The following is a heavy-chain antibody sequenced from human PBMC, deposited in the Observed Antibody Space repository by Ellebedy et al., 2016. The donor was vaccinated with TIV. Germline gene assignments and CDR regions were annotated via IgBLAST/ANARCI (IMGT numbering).Heavy chain of an antibody. J-gene: IGHJ5*02. CDR2: IYQDGSDQ. CDR3: ARRGSYGDYAVQVNSWFDP. D-gene: IGHD4-17*01. V-gene: IGHV3-7*01. Sequence: GGSLRLSCAASGFSFRSYWMSWVRQAPGKGLEWVANIYQDGSDQYYVDSVKGRFTISRDNANNSLFLQMNSLRADDTAVYYCARRGSYGDYAVQVNSWFDPWGRGTLVTVSS. CDR1: GFSFRSYW.